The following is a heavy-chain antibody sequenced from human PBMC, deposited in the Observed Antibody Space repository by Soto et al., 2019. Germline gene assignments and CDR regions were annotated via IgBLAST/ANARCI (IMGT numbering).Heavy chain of an antibody. CDR1: GGSFSGYY. Sequence: SETLSLTCAVYGGSFSGYYWSWIRQPPGKGLEWIGEINHSGSTNYNPSLKSRVTISVDTSKNQFSLKLSSVTAADTAVYYCAREGAVATPRGYYFDYWGQGTLVTVSS. D-gene: IGHD6-19*01. J-gene: IGHJ4*02. CDR3: AREGAVATPRGYYFDY. V-gene: IGHV4-34*01. CDR2: INHSGST.